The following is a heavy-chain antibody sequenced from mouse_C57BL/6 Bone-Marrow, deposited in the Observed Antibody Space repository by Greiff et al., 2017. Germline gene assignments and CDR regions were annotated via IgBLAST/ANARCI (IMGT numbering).Heavy chain of an antibody. J-gene: IGHJ1*03. Sequence: QVQLQQPGAELVKPGASVKMSCKASGYTFTSYWITWVKQRPGQGLEWIGEIYPGSGSTNYNEKFKSKVTLTVDTASSKAYMQLSNLTSEDSAVYYCARPYYSNYWYFDVWGTGTTVTVSS. CDR1: GYTFTSYW. D-gene: IGHD2-5*01. CDR3: ARPYYSNYWYFDV. CDR2: IYPGSGST. V-gene: IGHV1-55*01.